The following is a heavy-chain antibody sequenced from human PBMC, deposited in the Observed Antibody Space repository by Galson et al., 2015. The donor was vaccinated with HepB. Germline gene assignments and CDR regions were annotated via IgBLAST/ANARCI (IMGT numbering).Heavy chain of an antibody. CDR2: INTNTGNP. CDR3: ARAEGSGYYYVGY. CDR1: GYTFNNYG. J-gene: IGHJ4*02. V-gene: IGHV7-4-1*02. Sequence: SVKVSCKASGYTFNNYGISWVRQAPGQGLEWMGRINTNTGNPTYAQGFTGRFVFSLDTSVSTAYLQISSLKAEDTAFYFCARAEGSGYYYVGYWGQGTLVTVSS. D-gene: IGHD3-22*01.